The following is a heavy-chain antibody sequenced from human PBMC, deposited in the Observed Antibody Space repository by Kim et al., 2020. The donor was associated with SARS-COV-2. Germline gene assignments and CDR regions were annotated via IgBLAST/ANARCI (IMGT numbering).Heavy chain of an antibody. Sequence: SVKGRFTISRDNSQNTVYLQRNSLGAEDTAVYYCARDRDGYSYGSSGMDVWGQGTTVTVSS. V-gene: IGHV3-30*07. CDR3: ARDRDGYSYGSSGMDV. J-gene: IGHJ6*02. D-gene: IGHD5-18*01.